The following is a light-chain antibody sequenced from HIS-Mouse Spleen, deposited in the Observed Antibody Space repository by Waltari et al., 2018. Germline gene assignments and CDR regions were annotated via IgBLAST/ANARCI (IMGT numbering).Light chain of an antibody. CDR2: GNN. J-gene: IGLJ2*01. CDR3: AAWDDSLSGVV. Sequence: QSVLTQPPSASGTPGQRVTISCSGSSSNIGSNYVYWYQQLPGTAPKLLIYGNNRRPSGAPDRSSGSKSGTSASLAISGLRSEDEADYYCAAWDDSLSGVVFGGGTKLTVL. CDR1: SSNIGSNY. V-gene: IGLV1-47*01.